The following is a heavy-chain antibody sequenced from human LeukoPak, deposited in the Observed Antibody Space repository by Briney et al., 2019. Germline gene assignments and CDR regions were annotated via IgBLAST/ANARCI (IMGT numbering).Heavy chain of an antibody. J-gene: IGHJ4*02. CDR2: INRDGSDK. CDR3: ARVGTWELQRVFDY. CDR1: GFIFNDYW. Sequence: GGSLRLPCAVSGFIFNDYWMTWVRQVPGRGLEWVANINRDGSDKNYVDSVKGRFTMSRDSAKRSVYLEMSSLRVEDTAVYYCARVGTWELQRVFDYWGQGTPVTVSS. D-gene: IGHD1-26*01. V-gene: IGHV3-7*01.